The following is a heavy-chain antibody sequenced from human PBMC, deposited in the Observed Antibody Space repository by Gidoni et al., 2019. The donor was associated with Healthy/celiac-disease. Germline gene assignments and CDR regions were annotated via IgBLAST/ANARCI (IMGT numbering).Heavy chain of an antibody. CDR3: ARMGATTGVVDY. CDR2: IIPSGGST. Sequence: QVQLVQSGAEVKKPGASVKVSCKASGYTFTSYYMHWVRQAPGQGLEWMGIIIPSGGSTSYAQKFQGRVTMTRDTSTSTVYMELSRLRSEDTAVYYCARMGATTGVVDYWGQGTLVTVSS. V-gene: IGHV1-46*01. D-gene: IGHD1-26*01. J-gene: IGHJ4*02. CDR1: GYTFTSYY.